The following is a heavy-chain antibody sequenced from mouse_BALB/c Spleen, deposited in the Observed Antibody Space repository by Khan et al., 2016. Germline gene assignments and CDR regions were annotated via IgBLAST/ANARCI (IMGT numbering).Heavy chain of an antibody. CDR2: ISDGCSYT. V-gene: IGHV5-4*02. CDR1: GFTFSDHY. CDR3: ARGLNWYFDV. Sequence: EVELVESGGGLVKPGGSLKLSCAASGFTFSDHYMYWVRQTSEKMLEWVATISDGCSYTYYPDSVKGRFTISRDNAQNHLYLQTSMLKYEDTAMYYCARGLNWYFDVWGAEGTVTVSS. J-gene: IGHJ1*01.